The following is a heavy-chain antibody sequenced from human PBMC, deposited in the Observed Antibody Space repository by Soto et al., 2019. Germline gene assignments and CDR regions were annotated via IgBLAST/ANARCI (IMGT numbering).Heavy chain of an antibody. Sequence: PGESLKISCKGSGYSFTIYWISWVRQMPGKGLGWMGRIDPSDSYTNYSPSFQGHVTISADKSISTAYLQWSSLKASDTAMYYCARSVLGYYYYGMDVWGQGTTVTVSS. J-gene: IGHJ6*02. CDR3: ARSVLGYYYYGMDV. V-gene: IGHV5-10-1*01. CDR1: GYSFTIYW. D-gene: IGHD2-15*01. CDR2: IDPSDSYT.